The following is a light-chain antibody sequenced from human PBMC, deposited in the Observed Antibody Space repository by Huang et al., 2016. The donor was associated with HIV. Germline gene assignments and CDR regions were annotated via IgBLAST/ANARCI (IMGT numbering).Light chain of an antibody. J-gene: IGKJ2*01. CDR2: GAS. V-gene: IGKV3-15*01. CDR1: QSVTNN. CDR3: QQYNNWPPGDT. Sequence: EIVMTQSPATLSLSLGERASLSCRARQSVTNNLARYQQKPGQAPRLLIDGASTRATGSPARFSGSGSGTEFTLTISSLQSEDFVVYDFQQYNNWPPGDTFGQGTKLEIK.